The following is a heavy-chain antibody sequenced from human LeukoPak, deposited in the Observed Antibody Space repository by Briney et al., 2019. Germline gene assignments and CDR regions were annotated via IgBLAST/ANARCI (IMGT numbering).Heavy chain of an antibody. D-gene: IGHD3-16*01. CDR3: ARVSWPGRGSRFDP. CDR1: GGSISSSSYD. CDR2: ISYSGST. V-gene: IGHV4-61*01. Sequence: SETLSLTCTVSGGSISSSSYDWSWIRQPPGKGLEWIGYISYSGSTNYNPSLNSRVTISVDTSKNQFSLNLTSVTAADTAVYYCARVSWPGRGSRFDPWGQGTLVTVSS. J-gene: IGHJ5*02.